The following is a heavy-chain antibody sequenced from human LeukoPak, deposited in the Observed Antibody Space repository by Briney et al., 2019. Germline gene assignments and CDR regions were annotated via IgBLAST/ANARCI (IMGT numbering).Heavy chain of an antibody. CDR1: GGSISSSSYY. CDR2: IYYSGST. Sequence: SETLSLTCTVSGGSISSSSYYWGWIRQPPGKGLEWIGSIYYSGSTYYNPSLKSRVTISVDTSKNQFSLKLSSVTAADTAVYYCARLTPEQQLAYYFDYWGQGTLVTVSS. J-gene: IGHJ4*02. CDR3: ARLTPEQQLAYYFDY. V-gene: IGHV4-39*07. D-gene: IGHD6-13*01.